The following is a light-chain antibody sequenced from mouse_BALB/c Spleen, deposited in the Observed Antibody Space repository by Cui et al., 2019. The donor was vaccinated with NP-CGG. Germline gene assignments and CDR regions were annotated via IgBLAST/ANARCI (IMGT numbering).Light chain of an antibody. CDR3: ALWYSNHWV. J-gene: IGLJ1*01. V-gene: IGLV1*01. CDR2: GTN. CDR1: TGAFTTSNY. Sequence: AVVIQPSALTTSPGETVTLTCRSSTGAFTTSNYANWVQEKPDHLFTGLIGGTNNRAPGVPARFSGSLIGDKAALTITGAQTEDEAIYFCALWYSNHWVFGGGTKLTVL.